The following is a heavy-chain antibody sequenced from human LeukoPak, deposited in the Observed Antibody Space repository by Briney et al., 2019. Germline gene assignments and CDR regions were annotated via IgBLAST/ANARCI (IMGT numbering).Heavy chain of an antibody. V-gene: IGHV3-30*02. CDR3: ARDVRIVYYDRSPDY. D-gene: IGHD3-22*01. CDR2: IGHDGNNK. J-gene: IGHJ4*02. CDR1: RFTFTRYG. Sequence: GGSLRLSSAPSRFTFTRYGMHWVRPAPGKGLEWVAYIGHDGNNKYYADSVQGRFTISRDSSKNTLYLQMNSLRAEDTAVYYCARDVRIVYYDRSPDYWGQGTLVTVSS.